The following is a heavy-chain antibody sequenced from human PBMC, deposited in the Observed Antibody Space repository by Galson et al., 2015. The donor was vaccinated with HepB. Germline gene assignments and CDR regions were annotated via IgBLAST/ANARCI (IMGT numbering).Heavy chain of an antibody. CDR2: ISWDGVTT. CDR1: GFTFDDYT. V-gene: IGHV3-43*01. J-gene: IGHJ6*02. D-gene: IGHD3-10*01. CDR3: VKDLTYYYGSGISRAYGLDV. Sequence: SLRLSCAASGFTFDDYTMHWVRQAPGQGLEWVSLISWDGVTTYYADSVKGRFTVSRDNSKHSLFLQMNSLRTQDTALHYCVKDLTYYYGSGISRAYGLDVWGQGTPVTVAS.